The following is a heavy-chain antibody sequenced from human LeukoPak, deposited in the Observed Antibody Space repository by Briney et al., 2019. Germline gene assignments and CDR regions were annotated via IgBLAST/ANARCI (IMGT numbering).Heavy chain of an antibody. D-gene: IGHD6-13*01. Sequence: GGSLRLSCAASGFTFSSYAMSWVRQAPGKGLEWVSAISGSGGSTYYADSVKGRFTISRDNSKNTLYLQMNSLRVEDTSIYYCVIAAADTAYWGQGALVTVSS. CDR2: ISGSGGST. J-gene: IGHJ4*01. CDR3: VIAAADTAY. CDR1: GFTFSSYA. V-gene: IGHV3-23*01.